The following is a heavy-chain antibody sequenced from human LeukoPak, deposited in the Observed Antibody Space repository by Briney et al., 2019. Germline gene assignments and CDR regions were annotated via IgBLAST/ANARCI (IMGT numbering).Heavy chain of an antibody. CDR3: ARQEYCSGGSCYTWFDP. CDR1: EYTFTSYY. D-gene: IGHD2-15*01. V-gene: IGHV5-51*01. Sequence: GESLKISCKGSEYTFTSYYIGWVRQMPGKGLEWMGIIYPGDSDSDTRYSPSFQGQVTISADTSISTAYLQWSSLKASDTAMYYCARQEYCSGGSCYTWFDPWGQGALVIVSS. CDR2: IYPGDSDSDT. J-gene: IGHJ5*02.